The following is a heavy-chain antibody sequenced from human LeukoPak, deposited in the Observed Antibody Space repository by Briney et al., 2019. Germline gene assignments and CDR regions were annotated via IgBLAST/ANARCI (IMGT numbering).Heavy chain of an antibody. D-gene: IGHD3-16*02. Sequence: GGSLRLSCAASGFNFRGCAMSWVRQGPGKGLEWVAGISGRGETTFYADSVKGRFTISRDNSNDTLFLQVKSLRAEDTAVYYCAKAPPEFGGVIASYFDYWGQGTLVTVSS. J-gene: IGHJ4*02. V-gene: IGHV3-23*01. CDR3: AKAPPEFGGVIASYFDY. CDR1: GFNFRGCA. CDR2: ISGRGETT.